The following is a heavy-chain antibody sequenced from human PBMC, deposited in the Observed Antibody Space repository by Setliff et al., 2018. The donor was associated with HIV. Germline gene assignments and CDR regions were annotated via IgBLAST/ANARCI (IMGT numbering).Heavy chain of an antibody. CDR3: ARGDGTKYYYYYYMDV. Sequence: PSETLSLTCTVSGGSIYGSDYYWGWIRQPPGKGLESIGSIYYSGSTYYKPSLKSRVTISVDTSKNQFSLKLSSVTAADTAVYYCARGDGTKYYYYYYMDVWGKGTTVTVSS. CDR2: IYYSGST. V-gene: IGHV4-39*07. D-gene: IGHD1-7*01. J-gene: IGHJ6*03. CDR1: GGSIYGSDYY.